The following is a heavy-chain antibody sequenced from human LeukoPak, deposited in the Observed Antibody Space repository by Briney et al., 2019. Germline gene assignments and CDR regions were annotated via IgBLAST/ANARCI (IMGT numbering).Heavy chain of an antibody. J-gene: IGHJ4*02. D-gene: IGHD3-10*01. CDR2: TSSSSSYI. Sequence: GGSLRLSCAASGFTFSSYSMNWVRQAPGKGLEWVSSTSSSSSYIYYADSVKGRFTISRDNAKNSLYLQMNSLRAEDTAVYYCARGGDGGDTTADYWGQGTLVTVSS. V-gene: IGHV3-21*01. CDR1: GFTFSSYS. CDR3: ARGGDGGDTTADY.